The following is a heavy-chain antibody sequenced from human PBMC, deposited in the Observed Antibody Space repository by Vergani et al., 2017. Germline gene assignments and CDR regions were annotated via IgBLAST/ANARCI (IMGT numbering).Heavy chain of an antibody. CDR2: ISWNSGSI. J-gene: IGHJ4*02. Sequence: VQLVASGGGLVQPGRSLRLSCVASGFTFDDYAMHWVRQAPGKGLEWVSGISWNSGSIDYADSVKGRFTISRDNAKNSLYLQMNSLRAEDTALYYCAKDTDNGNSYNFDYWGQGTLVTVSS. CDR1: GFTFDDYA. CDR3: AKDTDNGNSYNFDY. V-gene: IGHV3-9*01. D-gene: IGHD1-1*01.